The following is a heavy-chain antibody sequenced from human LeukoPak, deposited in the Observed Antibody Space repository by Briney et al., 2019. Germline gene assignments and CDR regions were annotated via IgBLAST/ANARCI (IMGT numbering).Heavy chain of an antibody. Sequence: GGSLRLSCAASGFTFDDYAMHWVRQAPGKGLEWVSGISWNSGSIGYADSVKGRFTISRDNAKNSLYLQMNSLRAEDTAVYYCARDRSSGWYRDAFDIWGQGTMVTVSS. CDR2: ISWNSGSI. J-gene: IGHJ3*02. D-gene: IGHD6-19*01. CDR1: GFTFDDYA. V-gene: IGHV3-9*01. CDR3: ARDRSSGWYRDAFDI.